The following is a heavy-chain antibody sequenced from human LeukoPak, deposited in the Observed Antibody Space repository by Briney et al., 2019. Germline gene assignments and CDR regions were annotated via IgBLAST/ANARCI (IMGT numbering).Heavy chain of an antibody. V-gene: IGHV4-39*01. CDR2: VYYSGST. Sequence: PSETLSLTCSVSGGSISGTTYYWAWIRQPPGKGLEWIGSVYYSGSTSYSPSLKRRVTISVDTSKNQFSLRLSSVTAADTAVYYCARNXSAGYFDYWGQGTLVTVSS. CDR1: GGSISGTTYY. J-gene: IGHJ4*02. CDR3: ARNXSAGYFDY.